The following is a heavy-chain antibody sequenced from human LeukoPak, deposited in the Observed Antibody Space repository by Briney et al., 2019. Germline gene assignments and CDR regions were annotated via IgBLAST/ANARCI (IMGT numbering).Heavy chain of an antibody. CDR2: INHSGST. CDR3: ARLPIPYSSGWYGVLDY. J-gene: IGHJ4*02. V-gene: IGHV4-34*01. D-gene: IGHD6-19*01. CDR1: GGSFSGYY. Sequence: SETLSLTCAVYGGSFSGYYWSWIRQPPGKGLGWIGEINHSGSTNYNPSLKSRVTISVDTSKNQFSLKLSSVTAADTAVYYCARLPIPYSSGWYGVLDYWGQGTLVTVSS.